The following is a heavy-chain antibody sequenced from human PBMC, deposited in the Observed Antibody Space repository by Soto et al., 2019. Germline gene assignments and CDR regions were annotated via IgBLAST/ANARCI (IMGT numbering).Heavy chain of an antibody. CDR3: ARVSGSYHMDY. CDR2: ISYDGSEK. CDR1: GFTFSSYV. Sequence: GSRRRSWAASGFTFSSYVIHWVGQAPGKGLQWVALISYDGSEKYYADSVNGRFTISRDNSRNILYLQMNSLRGEDTAVYYCARVSGSYHMDYWGPGTLVTVSS. V-gene: IGHV3-30*04. J-gene: IGHJ4*02. D-gene: IGHD1-26*01.